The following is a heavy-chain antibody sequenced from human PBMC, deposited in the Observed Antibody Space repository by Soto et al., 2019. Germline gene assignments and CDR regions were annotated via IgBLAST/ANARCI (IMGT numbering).Heavy chain of an antibody. Sequence: SETLSLTCTVYGGSVSDYYWSWVRQPAGKGLEWIGSIRHSGNTHYSPSLKSRLTMSVDTSSNQFSLRLTSVTAADTAVYYCARQYDSSSNWFDPWGQGILVTVSS. CDR1: GGSVSDYY. CDR2: IRHSGNT. CDR3: ARQYDSSSNWFDP. D-gene: IGHD6-13*01. J-gene: IGHJ5*02. V-gene: IGHV4-4*07.